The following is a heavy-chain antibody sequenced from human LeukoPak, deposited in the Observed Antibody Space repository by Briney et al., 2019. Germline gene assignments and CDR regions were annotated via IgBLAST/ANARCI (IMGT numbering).Heavy chain of an antibody. J-gene: IGHJ4*02. V-gene: IGHV3-23*01. D-gene: IGHD3-10*01. Sequence: PGGSLRLSCAASGFTFNNFAMSWVRQAPGKGLEWVSTINNSGDSTYYADSVKGRFTISRDNSKNTLYLQMNSLRAEDTAIYYCATRITPNYWGQGILVTVSS. CDR3: ATRITPNY. CDR2: INNSGDST. CDR1: GFTFNNFA.